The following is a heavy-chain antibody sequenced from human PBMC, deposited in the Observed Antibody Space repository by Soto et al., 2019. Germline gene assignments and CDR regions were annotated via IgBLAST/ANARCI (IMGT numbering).Heavy chain of an antibody. D-gene: IGHD6-13*01. CDR2: ISFDGTKK. J-gene: IGHJ6*02. CDR1: GFTFNIYA. V-gene: IGHV3-30-3*01. Sequence: PGGSLRLSCAASGFTFNIYALHWVRQAPGKGLEWVAVISFDGTKKYYSDSVKGRFTISRDNLKNTLYLQMNNLRVEDTAVYYCARGAGSWYSGYYYYYYGMDVWGQGTTVTVSS. CDR3: ARGAGSWYSGYYYYYYGMDV.